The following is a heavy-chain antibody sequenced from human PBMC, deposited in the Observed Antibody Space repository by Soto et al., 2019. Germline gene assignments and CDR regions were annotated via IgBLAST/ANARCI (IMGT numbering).Heavy chain of an antibody. V-gene: IGHV3-74*01. CDR1: GFTFSSYW. CDR2: INSDGSST. D-gene: IGHD3-22*01. CDR3: ARDWGEMYYYDSSGYPDY. Sequence: GGSLRLSCAASGFTFSSYWMHWVRQAPGKGLVWVSRINSDGSSTTYADSVKGRFTISRDNAKNTLYLQMNSLRAEDTAVYYCARDWGEMYYYDSSGYPDYWGQGTLVTVSS. J-gene: IGHJ4*02.